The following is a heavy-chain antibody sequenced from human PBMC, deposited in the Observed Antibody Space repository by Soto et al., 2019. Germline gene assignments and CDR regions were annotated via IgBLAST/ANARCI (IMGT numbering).Heavy chain of an antibody. D-gene: IGHD2-15*01. V-gene: IGHV3-15*01. CDR1: GFTFSDAW. CDR2: IKSKSDGGTT. CDR3: ARTFVDGMAGFGP. Sequence: PGGSLRLSCAASGFTFSDAWMSWVRQAPGKGLDWVGRIKSKSDGGTTEYAAPVRGRFTISRDDSKNTLYLQMNSLKTEDTAVYYCARTFVDGMAGFGPWGQGTLVTAPQ. J-gene: IGHJ5*02.